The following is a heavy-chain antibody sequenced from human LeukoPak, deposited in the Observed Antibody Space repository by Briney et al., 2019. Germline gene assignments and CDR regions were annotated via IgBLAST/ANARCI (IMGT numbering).Heavy chain of an antibody. CDR1: GGSISSGDYY. V-gene: IGHV4-30-4*08. CDR2: IYYSGST. Sequence: QTLSLTCTVSGGSISSGDYYWGWLRQPPGKGREWSGYIYYSGSTYNNPSLKRRVTISEETSKNQYSRKKRAVTAADTAVFYCARTVGDILTGYFHFDYWGQGTLVTVSS. D-gene: IGHD3-9*01. J-gene: IGHJ4*02. CDR3: ARTVGDILTGYFHFDY.